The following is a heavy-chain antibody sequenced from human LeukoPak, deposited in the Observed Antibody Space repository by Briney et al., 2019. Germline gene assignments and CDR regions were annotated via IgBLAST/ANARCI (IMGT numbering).Heavy chain of an antibody. CDR2: ISYDGSNK. CDR1: GFTFSSYA. V-gene: IGHV3-30-3*01. J-gene: IGHJ4*02. Sequence: PGGSLRLSCAASGFTFSSYAMHWVRQAPGKGLEWVAVISYDGSNKYYADFVKGRFTISRDNSKNTLYLQMNSLRAEDTAVYYCARGPLGSFDYWGQGTLVTVSS. CDR3: ARGPLGSFDY. D-gene: IGHD7-27*01.